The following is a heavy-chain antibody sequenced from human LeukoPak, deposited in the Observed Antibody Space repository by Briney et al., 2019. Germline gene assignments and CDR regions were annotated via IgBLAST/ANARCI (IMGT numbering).Heavy chain of an antibody. V-gene: IGHV4-59*08. Sequence: SETLSLTCTVSGDSISTNYWSWIRQPPGKGLEWIGYIYYSGSTNYNPSLKGRVTISVDTSKNRFSLKLTSVTAADTAVYYCARQTGSGLFILPGGQGTLVTVSS. CDR1: GDSISTNY. CDR3: ARQTGSGLFILP. D-gene: IGHD3/OR15-3a*01. J-gene: IGHJ4*02. CDR2: IYYSGST.